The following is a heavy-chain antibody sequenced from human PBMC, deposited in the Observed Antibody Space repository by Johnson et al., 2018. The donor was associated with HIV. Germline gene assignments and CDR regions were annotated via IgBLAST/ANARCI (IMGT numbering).Heavy chain of an antibody. J-gene: IGHJ3*02. CDR1: GFTFSSYD. CDR3: ARDLIPDSTFFYDTTSYFPDALDI. Sequence: VQLVESGGGVVQPGGSLRLSCAASGFTFSSYDMHWVRQATGKGLEWVSAIGTAGDTYYPGSVKGRFTISRENAKKSLYLQMNSLRAEDTAWYFCARDLIPDSTFFYDTTSYFPDALDIWGQGTLVTVSS. CDR2: IGTAGDT. D-gene: IGHD2/OR15-2a*01. V-gene: IGHV3-13*01.